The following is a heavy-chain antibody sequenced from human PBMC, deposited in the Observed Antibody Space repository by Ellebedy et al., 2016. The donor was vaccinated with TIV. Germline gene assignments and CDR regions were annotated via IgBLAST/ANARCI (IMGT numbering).Heavy chain of an antibody. D-gene: IGHD6-19*01. CDR3: ACQVAATDRAFDV. Sequence: GESLKISCVASGFTFSSYAMCWIRQAPGKGLEWVSSIHNRATYISYADSVKGRFTISRDDPKNSLYLQRNNLRADDTAVYYCACQVAATDRAFDVWGQGTVVTVSS. CDR1: GFTFSSYA. CDR2: IHNRATYI. J-gene: IGHJ3*01. V-gene: IGHV3-21*01.